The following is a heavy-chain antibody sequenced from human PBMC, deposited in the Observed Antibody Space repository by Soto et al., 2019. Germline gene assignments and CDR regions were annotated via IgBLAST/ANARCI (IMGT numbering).Heavy chain of an antibody. CDR2: ISAYNGNT. CDR1: GYPFTSYG. CDR3: ASGRIVVVPAAPPAYYYYGMDV. V-gene: IGHV1-18*01. D-gene: IGHD2-2*01. Sequence: ASVKVSCKASGYPFTSYGISWVRQAPGQGLEWMGWISAYNGNTNYAQKLQGRVTMTTDTSTSTAYMELRSLRSDDTAVYYCASGRIVVVPAAPPAYYYYGMDVWGQGTTVTVSS. J-gene: IGHJ6*02.